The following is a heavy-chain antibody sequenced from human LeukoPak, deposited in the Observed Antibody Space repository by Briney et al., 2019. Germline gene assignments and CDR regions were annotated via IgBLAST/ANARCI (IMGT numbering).Heavy chain of an antibody. CDR3: ARSPSSGSDRVY. CDR2: ISYDGSNK. J-gene: IGHJ4*02. Sequence: GGSLRLSCAASGFTFSSYAMHWVRQAPGKGLEWVAVISYDGSNKYYADSVKGRFTISRDNSKNTLYLQMNSLRAEDTAVYYCARSPSSGSDRVYWGQGTLVTVSS. V-gene: IGHV3-30*01. D-gene: IGHD1-26*01. CDR1: GFTFSSYA.